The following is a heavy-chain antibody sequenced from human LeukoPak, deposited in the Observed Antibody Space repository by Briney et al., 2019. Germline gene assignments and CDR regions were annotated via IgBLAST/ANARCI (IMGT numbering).Heavy chain of an antibody. Sequence: SETLSLTCTVSGGSISSYYWSWIRQPPGKGLEWIGYIYYSGSTNYNPSLKSRVTISVDTSKNQFSLKLSSVTAADTAVYYCAREKVHYYYGMDVWGQGTTVTVSS. J-gene: IGHJ6*02. CDR1: GGSISSYY. CDR3: AREKVHYYYGMDV. D-gene: IGHD1-1*01. CDR2: IYYSGST. V-gene: IGHV4-59*01.